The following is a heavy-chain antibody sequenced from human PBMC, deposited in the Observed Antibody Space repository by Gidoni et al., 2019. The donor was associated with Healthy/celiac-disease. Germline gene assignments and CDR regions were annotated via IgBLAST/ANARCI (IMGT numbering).Heavy chain of an antibody. CDR1: GGPFSSYA. Sequence: QVQLVQSGAEVKKPGSSVKVSCKASGGPFSSYAISWVRQATGHGLDGMGGIIPIFGTANYAQKFQGRVTITADESTSTAYVELSSLRSEDTAVYYCARAADIVVVVAAGHYYYYGMDVWGQGTTVTVSS. CDR3: ARAADIVVVVAAGHYYYYGMDV. V-gene: IGHV1-69*01. CDR2: IIPIFGTA. D-gene: IGHD2-15*01. J-gene: IGHJ6*02.